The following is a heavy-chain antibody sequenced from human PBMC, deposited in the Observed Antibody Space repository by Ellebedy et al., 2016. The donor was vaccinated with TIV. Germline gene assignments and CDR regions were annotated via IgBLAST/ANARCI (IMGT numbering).Heavy chain of an antibody. CDR1: GGSISSYY. CDR3: ASGGASSKYFDH. V-gene: IGHV4-59*01. J-gene: IGHJ4*02. Sequence: MPSETLSLTCTVSGGSISSYYWSWIRQPPGQGLEWIAFIHYNGNTNYNPSLKSRVTISVDTSKNQFSPKLNSVTAADTAMYYCASGGASSKYFDHWGQGTLVTVSS. D-gene: IGHD3-16*01. CDR2: IHYNGNT.